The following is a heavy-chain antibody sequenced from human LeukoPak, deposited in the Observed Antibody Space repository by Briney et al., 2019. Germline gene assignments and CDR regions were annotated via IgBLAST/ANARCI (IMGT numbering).Heavy chain of an antibody. CDR2: IVVGSGNT. D-gene: IGHD4-11*01. Sequence: ASVKVSCKASGFTFTSSAMQWVRQARGQRLEWIGWIVVGSGNTNYAQKFQERVTITRDMSTSTAYMELSSLRSEDTAVYYCARDLEGWDYSPGNWFDPWGQGTLVTVSS. CDR1: GFTFTSSA. CDR3: ARDLEGWDYSPGNWFDP. J-gene: IGHJ5*02. V-gene: IGHV1-58*02.